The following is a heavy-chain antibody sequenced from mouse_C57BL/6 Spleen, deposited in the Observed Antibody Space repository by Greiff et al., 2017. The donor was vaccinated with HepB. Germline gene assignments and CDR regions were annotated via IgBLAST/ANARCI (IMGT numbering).Heavy chain of an antibody. CDR1: GFSFTSYG. Sequence: QVQLQESGPGLVAPSQSLSITCTVSGFSFTSYGVSWIRLPPGEGLEWLGVIWGDGSTNYHSALISRLSISKDNSKSQVLLKLYSRQTDDTATYYCAKPGRLLGYFDYWGQGTTLTVSS. D-gene: IGHD2-3*01. J-gene: IGHJ2*01. V-gene: IGHV2-3*01. CDR3: AKPGRLLGYFDY. CDR2: IWGDGST.